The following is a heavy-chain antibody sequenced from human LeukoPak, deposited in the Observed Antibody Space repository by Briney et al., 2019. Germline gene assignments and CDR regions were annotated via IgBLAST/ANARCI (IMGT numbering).Heavy chain of an antibody. V-gene: IGHV4-4*07. J-gene: IGHJ4*02. CDR1: GGSISSYY. D-gene: IGHD3-10*01. Sequence: SETLSLTCTVSGGSISSYYWSWIRQPAGKGLEWIGRIYTSGSTNYNPSLKSRVTMSVDTSKNQFSLKLGSVTAADTAVYYCAREGITMVRGVIISPGPFDYWGQGTLVTVSS. CDR2: IYTSGST. CDR3: AREGITMVRGVIISPGPFDY.